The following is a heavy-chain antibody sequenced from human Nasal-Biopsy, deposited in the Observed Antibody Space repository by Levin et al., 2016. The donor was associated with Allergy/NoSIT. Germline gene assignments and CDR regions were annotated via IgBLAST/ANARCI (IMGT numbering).Heavy chain of an antibody. CDR1: GFTLSYYW. CDR2: INGDGNLI. CDR3: ARVGTYVGAADFDY. V-gene: IGHV3-74*01. D-gene: IGHD2-15*01. J-gene: IGHJ4*02. Sequence: GGSLRLSCAASGFTLSYYWVHWVRQVPGKGLVWVARINGDGNLIDLADSVQGRFIISRDNAKNTAYLQMNSLRVEDTGVYYCARVGTYVGAADFDYWGQGTQVTVSS.